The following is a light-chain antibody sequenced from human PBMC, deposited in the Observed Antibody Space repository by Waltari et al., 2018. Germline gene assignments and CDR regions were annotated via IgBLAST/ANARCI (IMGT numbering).Light chain of an antibody. CDR3: QQYGRSWNT. J-gene: IGKJ2*01. Sequence: EIVLTQSPGTLSLSTGERATLSCRASQSVSSNYLAWYQQRPGQAPRLLIHCSSSRATGIPDRFSGSGSGTDFTLTISRLEPEDFAVYYCQQYGRSWNTFGQGTKLEIK. CDR2: CSS. V-gene: IGKV3-20*01. CDR1: QSVSSNY.